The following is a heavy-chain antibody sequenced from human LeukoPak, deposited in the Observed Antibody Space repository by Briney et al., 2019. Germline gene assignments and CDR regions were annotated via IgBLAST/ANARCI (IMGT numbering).Heavy chain of an antibody. J-gene: IGHJ6*03. CDR3: ARASRGLAYPYYYYMDV. V-gene: IGHV4-61*02. CDR2: IYTSGST. Sequence: SQTLSLTCTVSGGSISSGSYYWSWIRQPAGKGLEWIGRIYTSGSTNYNPSLKSRVTVSVDTSKNQFSLKLSSVTAADTAVYYCARASRGLAYPYYYYMDVWGKGPRSPSP. D-gene: IGHD6-13*01. CDR1: GGSISSGSYY.